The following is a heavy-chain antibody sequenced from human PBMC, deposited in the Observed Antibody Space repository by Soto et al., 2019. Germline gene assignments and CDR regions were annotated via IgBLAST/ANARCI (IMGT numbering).Heavy chain of an antibody. D-gene: IGHD3-22*01. J-gene: IGHJ4*02. CDR1: GYTFTGYY. V-gene: IGHV1-2*04. CDR3: ARDGGDYYDSSGLDY. CDR2: INPNSGGT. Sequence: QVQLVQSGAEVKKPGASVKVSCKASGYTFTGYYMHWVRQAPGQGLEWMGWINPNSGGTNYAQKFQGWVTMTRDTSISTAYMELSRLRSDDTAVYYCARDGGDYYDSSGLDYWGQGTLVTVSS.